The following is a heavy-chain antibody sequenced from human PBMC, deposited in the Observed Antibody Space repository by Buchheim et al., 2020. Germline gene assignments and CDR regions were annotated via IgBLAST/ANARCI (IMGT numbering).Heavy chain of an antibody. J-gene: IGHJ6*02. Sequence: EVQLVESGGGLVQPGGSLRLSCAASGFTFSSYEMNWVRQAPGKGLEWVSCISSSGSTIYYADSVKGRFTISRDNAKNSLYLQMNSLRAEDTAVYYCARDQKGPGPRYYGSGIGMDVWGQGTT. V-gene: IGHV3-48*03. D-gene: IGHD3-10*01. CDR1: GFTFSSYE. CDR2: ISSSGSTI. CDR3: ARDQKGPGPRYYGSGIGMDV.